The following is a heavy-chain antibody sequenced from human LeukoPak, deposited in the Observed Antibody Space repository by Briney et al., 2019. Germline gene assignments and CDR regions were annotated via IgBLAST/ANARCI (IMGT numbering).Heavy chain of an antibody. D-gene: IGHD5-12*01. Sequence: GGSLRLSCTASGFAFSSYAMAWVRQAPGMGLEGVAAIGSDYDRVHEDSVKGRFTISRDNSKSTLYLQMDNLRAEDTAVYFCAKSAGVATIYFDSWGQGALVTISS. V-gene: IGHV3-23*01. J-gene: IGHJ4*02. CDR1: GFAFSSYA. CDR2: IGSDYDR. CDR3: AKSAGVATIYFDS.